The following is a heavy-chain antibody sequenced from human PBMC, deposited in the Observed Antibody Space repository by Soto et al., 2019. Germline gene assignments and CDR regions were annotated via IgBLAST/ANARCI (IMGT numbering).Heavy chain of an antibody. J-gene: IGHJ6*02. CDR2: INHSGST. V-gene: IGHV4-34*01. Sequence: SETLSLTCAVYGGSFSGYYWSWIRQPPGKGLEWIGEINHSGSTNYNPSLKSRVTISVDTSKNQFSLKLSSVTAADTAVYYCARDGITGTTGYYYYGMDVWGQGTTVTVSS. CDR1: GGSFSGYY. D-gene: IGHD1-7*01. CDR3: ARDGITGTTGYYYYGMDV.